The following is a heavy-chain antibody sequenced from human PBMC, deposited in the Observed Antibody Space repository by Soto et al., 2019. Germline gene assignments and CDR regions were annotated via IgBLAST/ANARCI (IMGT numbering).Heavy chain of an antibody. CDR3: ARELAAYYDILTGYYT. D-gene: IGHD3-9*01. Sequence: ASVKVSCKASGYTFTSYAMHWVRQAPGQRLEWMRWINAGNGNTKYSQKFQGRVTMTRDTSTSTVYMELSSLRSEDTVVFYCARELAAYYDILTGYYTWGQGTLVTVSS. CDR2: INAGNGNT. V-gene: IGHV1-3*01. J-gene: IGHJ4*02. CDR1: GYTFTSYA.